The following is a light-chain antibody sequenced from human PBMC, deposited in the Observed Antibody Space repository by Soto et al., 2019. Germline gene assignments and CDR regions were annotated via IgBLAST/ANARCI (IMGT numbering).Light chain of an antibody. CDR1: QSVSSN. Sequence: EIVMTQSPATLSVSPGERATLSCRASQSVSSNLAWYQQKPGQAPRLLIYGASTRATGIPARFSGSGSGTELPLTLSSLQSEDFAVYYCQQYNNWPFPAWTFGQGTKVEIK. CDR2: GAS. J-gene: IGKJ1*01. CDR3: QQYNNWPFPAWT. V-gene: IGKV3-15*01.